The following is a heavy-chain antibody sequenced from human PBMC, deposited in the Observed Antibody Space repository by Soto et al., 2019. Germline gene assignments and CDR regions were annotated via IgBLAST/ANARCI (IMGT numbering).Heavy chain of an antibody. V-gene: IGHV1-69*01. J-gene: IGHJ2*01. CDR1: GGTFSSYA. CDR3: ARGGYSYSGSYYWYFDL. CDR2: IIPIFGTA. D-gene: IGHD1-26*01. Sequence: QVQLVQSGAEVKKPGSSVKVSCKASGGTFSSYAISWVRQAPGQGLEWMGGIIPIFGTANYAQKFQGRVTITADESTSTAYMELSSLRSEDTAVYYWARGGYSYSGSYYWYFDLWGRGTLVTVSS.